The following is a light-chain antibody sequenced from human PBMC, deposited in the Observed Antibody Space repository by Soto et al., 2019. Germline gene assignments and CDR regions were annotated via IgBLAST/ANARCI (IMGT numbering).Light chain of an antibody. CDR1: QSVSSN. CDR3: QQRSNWPSIT. J-gene: IGKJ5*01. V-gene: IGKV3-11*01. CDR2: DAS. Sequence: EIGLTQSPATLSLSAGERATLSCRASQSVSSNLAWYQQKPGQAPRLLIYDASNRATGIPARFSGSGSGTDFTLTISSLEPEDFAVYYCQQRSNWPSITFGQGTRLEIK.